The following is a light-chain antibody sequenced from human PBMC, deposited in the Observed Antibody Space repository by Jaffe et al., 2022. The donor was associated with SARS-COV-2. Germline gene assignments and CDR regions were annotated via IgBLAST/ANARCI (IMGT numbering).Light chain of an antibody. J-gene: IGLJ3*02. CDR3: SSYAGASTWV. CDR1: SSDVASYNL. Sequence: HSVLTQPASVSGSPGQSITISCTGTSSDVASYNLVSWYQQYPGRAPKLLIYEITKRPSGVSHRFSASRSGNTASLTISGLQAEDEADYYCSSYAGASTWVFGGGTRLTLL. V-gene: IGLV2-23*02. CDR2: EIT.